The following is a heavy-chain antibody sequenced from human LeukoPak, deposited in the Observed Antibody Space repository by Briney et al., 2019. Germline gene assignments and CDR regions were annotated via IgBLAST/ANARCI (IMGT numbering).Heavy chain of an antibody. D-gene: IGHD5-12*01. J-gene: IGHJ3*02. CDR2: IIPIFGTA. CDR3: ARDSGTPYDYDAFDI. V-gene: IGHV1-69*05. CDR1: GGTFSSYA. Sequence: GSSVKVSCKASGGTFSSYAISWVRQASGQGLEWMGGIIPIFGTANYAQKFQGRVTITTDESTSTAYMELSSLRSEDTAVYYCARDSGTPYDYDAFDIWGQGTMVTVSS.